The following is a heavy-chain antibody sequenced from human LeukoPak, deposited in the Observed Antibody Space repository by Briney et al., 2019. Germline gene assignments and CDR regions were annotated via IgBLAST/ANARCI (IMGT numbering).Heavy chain of an antibody. D-gene: IGHD2-8*01. CDR2: IYYSGST. Sequence: SETLSLTCTVSGGSISSGDYYWSWIRQPPGKGLEWIGYIYYSGSTYYNPSLKSRVTISVDTSKNQFSLKLSSVTAADTAVYYCARGNGYDYYYMGVWGKGTTVTVSS. CDR1: GGSISSGDYY. V-gene: IGHV4-30-4*08. J-gene: IGHJ6*03. CDR3: ARGNGYDYYYMGV.